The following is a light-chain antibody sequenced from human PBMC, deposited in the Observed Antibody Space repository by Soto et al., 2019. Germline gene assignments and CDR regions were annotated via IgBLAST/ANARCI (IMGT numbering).Light chain of an antibody. CDR1: QNVKTR. Sequence: EKVMRQSPATLSVSPGERATLSCRASQNVKTRLAWYQQKPGQAPRLLIYDAFTRATGIPARFSGSASGTEFTLTISSLQSEDFAVYYCQQYDEWPLTFGGGTKVDIK. J-gene: IGKJ4*01. CDR2: DAF. CDR3: QQYDEWPLT. V-gene: IGKV3-15*01.